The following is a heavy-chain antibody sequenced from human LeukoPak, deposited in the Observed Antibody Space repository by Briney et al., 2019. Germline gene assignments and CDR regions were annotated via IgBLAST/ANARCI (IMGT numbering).Heavy chain of an antibody. J-gene: IGHJ4*02. V-gene: IGHV3-66*01. D-gene: IGHD2-15*01. CDR1: GVTVSNNF. CDR3: ARDPPAVAINTYG. Sequence: GGSLRLSCAASGVTVSNNFMLWVRQAAGKGLEWLSLIYSGGDTHYADSVKGRFTISRDKSKNTLYLQMNDLRPEDTAVYYCARDPPAVAINTYGWGQGTLVTVSS. CDR2: IYSGGDT.